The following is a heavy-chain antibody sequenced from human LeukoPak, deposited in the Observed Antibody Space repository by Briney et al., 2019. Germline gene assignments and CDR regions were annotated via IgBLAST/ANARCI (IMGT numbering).Heavy chain of an antibody. CDR2: IIPIFGTA. J-gene: IGHJ3*02. CDR1: GGTFSSYA. V-gene: IGHV1-69*13. Sequence: GASVRVSCKASGGTFSSYAISWVRQAPGQGLEWMGGIIPIFGTANYAQKFQGRVTITADESTSTAYMGLSSLRSEDTAVYYCATVYCSSTSCYPLAAFDIWGQGTMVTVSS. D-gene: IGHD2-2*01. CDR3: ATVYCSSTSCYPLAAFDI.